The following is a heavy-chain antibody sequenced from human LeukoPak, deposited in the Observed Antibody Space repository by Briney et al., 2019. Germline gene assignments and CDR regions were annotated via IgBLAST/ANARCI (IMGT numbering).Heavy chain of an antibody. D-gene: IGHD3-3*01. CDR2: INPNSGGT. J-gene: IGHJ6*03. V-gene: IGHV1-2*02. CDR1: GYTFTGYY. CDR3: ARDRSSPYYDYWSGYHHPYYYMDV. Sequence: ASAKVSCKASGYTFTGYYMHWVRQAPGQGLEWMGWINPNSGGTNYAQKFQGRVTMTRDTSISTAYMELGRLRSDDTAVYYCARDRSSPYYDYWSGYHHPYYYMDVWGKGTTVTVSS.